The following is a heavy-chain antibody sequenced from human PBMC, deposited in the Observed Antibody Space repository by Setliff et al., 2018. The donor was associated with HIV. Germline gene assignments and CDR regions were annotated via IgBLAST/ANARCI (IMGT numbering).Heavy chain of an antibody. CDR2: IFSGSDTA. CDR3: VRDKDWAFDY. J-gene: IGHJ4*02. CDR1: GFTFSRYA. Sequence: PGGSLRLSCAASGFTFSRYAMSWVRQATGKGLEWLSYIFSGSDTADYADSVRGRFTISRDNAKNSLYLQMNSLSAEDTAVYYCVRDKDWAFDYWGQGTLVTVSS. D-gene: IGHD3-9*01. V-gene: IGHV3-48*01.